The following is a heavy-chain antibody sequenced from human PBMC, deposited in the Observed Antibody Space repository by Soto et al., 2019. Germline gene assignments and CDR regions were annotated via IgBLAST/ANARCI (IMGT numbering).Heavy chain of an antibody. V-gene: IGHV5-51*01. CDR3: ARHLEPDHSWRDYGMDV. D-gene: IGHD3-3*01. J-gene: IGHJ6*02. CDR1: GYSFTSYW. Sequence: LGESLKISCKGSGYSFTSYWIGWVRQMPGKGLEWMGIIYPGDSDTRYSPSFQGQVTISADKSISTAYLQWSSLKASDTAMYYCARHLEPDHSWRDYGMDVWSQGTTVTVYS. CDR2: IYPGDSDT.